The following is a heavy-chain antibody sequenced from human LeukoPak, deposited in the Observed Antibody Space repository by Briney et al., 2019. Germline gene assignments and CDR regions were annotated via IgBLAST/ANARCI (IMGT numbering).Heavy chain of an antibody. J-gene: IGHJ4*01. CDR3: ARELPREVTLDY. CDR1: EFDFFSYG. V-gene: IGHV3-74*01. CDR2: IFTDGSTT. Sequence: GGSLRLSCVASEFDFFSYGMQWVRQAPGKGLVWVSRIFTDGSTTSYADSVKGRFTISRDNAKNTLYLEMKSLRVEDTAVYYCARELPREVTLDYWGQGTLVTVSP. D-gene: IGHD2-21*02.